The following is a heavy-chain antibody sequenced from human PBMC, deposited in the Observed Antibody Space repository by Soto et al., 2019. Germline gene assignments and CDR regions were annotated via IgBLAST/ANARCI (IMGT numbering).Heavy chain of an antibody. CDR2: IYYKSKWYH. J-gene: IGHJ6*02. D-gene: IGHD2-15*01. V-gene: IGHV6-1*01. CDR1: GDSVSSNSAA. CDR3: ARGAAVVLAGGEMDV. Sequence: SQTLSLTCAISGDSVSSNSAAWNWIRQSPSGGLGWLGRIYYKSKWYHDYADSVKSRMTINPDTSKNQFSLQLNSVSPEDTAMYYCARGAAVVLAGGEMDVWGQGTTVTVSS.